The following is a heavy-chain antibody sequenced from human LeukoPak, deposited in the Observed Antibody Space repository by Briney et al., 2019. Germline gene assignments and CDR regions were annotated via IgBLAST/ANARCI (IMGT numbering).Heavy chain of an antibody. V-gene: IGHV1-18*01. Sequence: ASVKVSCKASGGTFSSYAISWVRQAPGQGLEWMGWISAYNGNTNYAQKLQGRVTMTTDTSTSTAYMELRSLRSDDTAVYYCARGGSYYYDSSGYYGNFDYWGQGTLVTVSS. D-gene: IGHD3-22*01. CDR2: ISAYNGNT. CDR3: ARGGSYYYDSSGYYGNFDY. J-gene: IGHJ4*02. CDR1: GGTFSSYA.